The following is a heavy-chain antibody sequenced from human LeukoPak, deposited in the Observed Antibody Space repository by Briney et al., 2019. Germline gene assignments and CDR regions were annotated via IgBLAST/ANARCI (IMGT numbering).Heavy chain of an antibody. Sequence: GGSLRLSCAAWGFTFSDYSMHWARQARGKGLEWGTIISYDGYKKYYADSVKGRFTISRDNSENSLYLQMNTLRVEDTAVYYCAKGEKGIGAAFDIWGQGTMVTVSS. J-gene: IGHJ3*02. CDR3: AKGEKGIGAAFDI. V-gene: IGHV3-30*14. D-gene: IGHD3-16*01. CDR1: GFTFSDYS. CDR2: ISYDGYKK.